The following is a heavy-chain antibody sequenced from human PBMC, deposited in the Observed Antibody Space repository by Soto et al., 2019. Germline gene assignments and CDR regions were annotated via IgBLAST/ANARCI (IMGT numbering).Heavy chain of an antibody. CDR3: ARRPADSSGFDY. Sequence: LSLTCTVSGGSISSSSYYWGWIRQPPGKGLKWIGSIYYSGSTYYNSSLKSRVTISVDTSKNQFSLKLSSVTAAETAVYYCARRPADSSGFDYWGQGTLVTVSS. D-gene: IGHD2-2*01. J-gene: IGHJ4*02. V-gene: IGHV4-39*01. CDR1: GGSISSSSYY. CDR2: IYYSGST.